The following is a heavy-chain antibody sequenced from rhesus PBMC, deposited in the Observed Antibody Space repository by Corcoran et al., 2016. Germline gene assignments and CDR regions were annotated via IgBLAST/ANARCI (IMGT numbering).Heavy chain of an antibody. J-gene: IGHJ4*01. D-gene: IGHD3S6*01. CDR1: GGSFSSYW. CDR3: ARLGDDYGYYYTPYFDY. V-gene: IGHV4-80*01. CDR2: IHGNSGST. Sequence: QVQLQESGPGLVKPSETLSLTCAASGGSFSSYWWSWIRQPPGKGLEWIGKIHGNSGSTNYNPSLKSRVTISNDASKNQFSLKLSSVTAADTAVYYCARLGDDYGYYYTPYFDYLGQRVLVTVSS.